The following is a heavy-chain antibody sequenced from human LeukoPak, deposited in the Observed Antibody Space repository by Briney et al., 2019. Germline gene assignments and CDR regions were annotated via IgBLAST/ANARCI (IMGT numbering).Heavy chain of an antibody. CDR3: TRGAGWLIDY. V-gene: IGHV4-59*01. J-gene: IGHJ4*02. CDR1: DDSISDYY. D-gene: IGHD3-16*01. CDR2: FHNSGTS. Sequence: KPSETLSLTCTVSDDSISDYYRGWIRQPPGKGLEWIGYFHNSGTSTYNPSLKSRVTISVDTSKNQFSLKLNSLTTADTAVYYCTRGAGWLIDYWGQGILVTVSS.